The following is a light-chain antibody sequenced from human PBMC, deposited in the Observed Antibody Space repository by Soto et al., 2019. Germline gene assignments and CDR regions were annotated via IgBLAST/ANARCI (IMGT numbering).Light chain of an antibody. Sequence: SELTQPASVSGSPGQAITISCTGTSSDVGAYNYVSWYQQQSGKAPKLLIHDVSNRPAGVSNRFSGSKSGNTASLTISGLQAEDEADYYCSAFATSRAYVFGIGTKVTAL. J-gene: IGLJ1*01. CDR2: DVS. CDR3: SAFATSRAYV. V-gene: IGLV2-14*03. CDR1: SSDVGAYNY.